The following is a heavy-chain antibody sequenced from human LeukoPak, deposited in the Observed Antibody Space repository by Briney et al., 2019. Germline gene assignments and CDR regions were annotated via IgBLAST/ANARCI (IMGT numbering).Heavy chain of an antibody. V-gene: IGHV4-59*01. CDR3: ARLGGSSYLDY. CDR1: GGSISSYY. J-gene: IGHJ4*02. Sequence: SETLSLTCTVSGGSISSYYWSWIRQPPGKGLEWIGYIYYSGSTNYNPSHKSRVTISVDTSKNQFSLKLSSVTAADTAVYYCARLGGSSYLDYWGQGTLVTVSS. D-gene: IGHD6-13*01. CDR2: IYYSGST.